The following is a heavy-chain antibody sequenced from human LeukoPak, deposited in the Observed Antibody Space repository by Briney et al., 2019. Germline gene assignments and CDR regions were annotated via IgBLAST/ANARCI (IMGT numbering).Heavy chain of an antibody. D-gene: IGHD4-17*01. CDR1: GYTFTSYD. J-gene: IGHJ6*02. CDR2: INPNSGGT. CDR3: ARDAYGGRYYYYYYGMDV. V-gene: IGHV1-2*02. Sequence: ASVKVSCKASGYTFTSYDINWVRQATGQGLEWMGWINPNSGGTNYAQKFQGRVTMTRDTSISTAYMELSRLRSDDTAVYYCARDAYGGRYYYYYYGMDVWGQGTTVTVSS.